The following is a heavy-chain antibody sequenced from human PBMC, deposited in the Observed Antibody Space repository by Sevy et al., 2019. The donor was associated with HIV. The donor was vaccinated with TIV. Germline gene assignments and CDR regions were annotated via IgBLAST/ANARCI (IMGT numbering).Heavy chain of an antibody. D-gene: IGHD3-22*01. CDR3: TRGDPIVPPAGYYYHMDV. CDR1: GFTFDSYW. J-gene: IGHJ4*02. V-gene: IGHV3-74*01. Sequence: GGSLRLSCVASGFTFDSYWMHWVRQAPGKGLVWVSRINSDGSSTPYADSVKGRFTISRDNAKNTLYLQLNRLGAEDTAVYYCTRGDPIVPPAGYYYHMDVWGQGTLVTVSS. CDR2: INSDGSST.